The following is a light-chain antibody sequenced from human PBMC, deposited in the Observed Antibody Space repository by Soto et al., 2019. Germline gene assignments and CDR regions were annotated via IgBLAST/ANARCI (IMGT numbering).Light chain of an antibody. CDR2: EVS. J-gene: IGLJ1*01. CDR1: SSDVGGYNY. V-gene: IGLV2-14*01. Sequence: SALTQPASVSGSPGQSITISCTGTSSDVGGYNYVSWYQQHPGKAHNLMIYEVSNRPSGVSNRFSGSKSGNTASLTISGLQAEDEADYYCSLYTSSSTYVFGTGTKVTVL. CDR3: SLYTSSSTYV.